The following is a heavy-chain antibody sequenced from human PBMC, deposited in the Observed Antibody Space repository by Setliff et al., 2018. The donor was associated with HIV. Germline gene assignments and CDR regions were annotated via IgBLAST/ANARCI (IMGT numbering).Heavy chain of an antibody. CDR2: VSAYNGLT. D-gene: IGHD1-26*01. J-gene: IGHJ4*02. Sequence: GASVKVSCKASGYTFPNYGISWVRQAPGQGLEWMGWVSAYNGLTNYARNLQGRVTMTTDTSSTTAFLELRSLRSDDTAMYYCARDRRYSGTYHIDYWGQGTRVTVSS. V-gene: IGHV1-18*01. CDR3: ARDRRYSGTYHIDY. CDR1: GYTFPNYG.